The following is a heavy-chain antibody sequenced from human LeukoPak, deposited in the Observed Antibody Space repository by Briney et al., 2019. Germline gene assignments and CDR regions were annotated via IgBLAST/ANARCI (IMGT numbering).Heavy chain of an antibody. CDR1: GGSISSYY. CDR3: ARGGTTTSRWFDP. D-gene: IGHD1-7*01. CDR2: IYYSGST. V-gene: IGHV4-59*01. Sequence: PSETLSLTCTVSGGSISSYYWSWIRQPPGKGLEWIGYIYYSGSTNYNPSLKSRVTISVDTSKNQFSLKLNSVTAADTAVYYCARGGTTTSRWFDPWGQGTLVTVSS. J-gene: IGHJ5*02.